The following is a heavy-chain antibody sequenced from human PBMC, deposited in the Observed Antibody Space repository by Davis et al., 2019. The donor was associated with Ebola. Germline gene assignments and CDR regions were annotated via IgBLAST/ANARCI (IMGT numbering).Heavy chain of an antibody. CDR2: LSGSGAMT. CDR3: ARSVIGGITNDAFDI. Sequence: GESLKISCVASGFTLSNDAMSWVRQAQGKGLEWVSGLSGSGAMTYYADSVRGRFTISRDNYKNTLLLQMNNLRAEDTAVYYCARSVIGGITNDAFDIRGQGTMVTVSS. J-gene: IGHJ3*02. CDR1: GFTLSNDA. D-gene: IGHD1-20*01. V-gene: IGHV3-23*01.